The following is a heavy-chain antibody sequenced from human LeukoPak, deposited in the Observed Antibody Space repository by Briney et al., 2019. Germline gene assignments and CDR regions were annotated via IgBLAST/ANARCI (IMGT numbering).Heavy chain of an antibody. J-gene: IGHJ5*01. Sequence: PSQTLSLTCTVSGGSISSGSYYWSWIRQPAGKGLEWIVRIYTSGSTNSNPSLKSRVTISVDTSKNQFSLKLSSVTAADTAVYYCAREGVDTAMVTWFDYWGQGTLVTVSS. CDR2: IYTSGST. CDR1: GGSISSGSYY. D-gene: IGHD5-18*01. V-gene: IGHV4-61*02. CDR3: AREGVDTAMVTWFDY.